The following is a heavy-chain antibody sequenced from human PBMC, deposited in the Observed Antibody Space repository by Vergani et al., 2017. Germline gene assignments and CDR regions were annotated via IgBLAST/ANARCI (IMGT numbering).Heavy chain of an antibody. CDR2: IWYDGSNK. Sequence: QVQLVESGGGVVQPGRSLSLSCAASGFTFSSYGMHWVRQAPGKGLEWVAVIWYDGSNKYYADSVKGRFTISRDNSKNTLYLQMNSLRAEDTAVYYCAKAIAVAYLPYWYFDLWGRGTLVTVSS. V-gene: IGHV3-33*06. D-gene: IGHD6-19*01. J-gene: IGHJ2*01. CDR3: AKAIAVAYLPYWYFDL. CDR1: GFTFSSYG.